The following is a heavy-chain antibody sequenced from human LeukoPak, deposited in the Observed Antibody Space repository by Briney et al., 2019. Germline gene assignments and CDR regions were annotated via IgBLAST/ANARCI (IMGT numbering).Heavy chain of an antibody. V-gene: IGHV3-30-3*01. D-gene: IGHD1-1*01. J-gene: IGHJ6*02. CDR3: ARAMERPPRIYYYYGMDV. CDR2: ISYDGSNK. Sequence: GGSLRLSCAASGFTFCSYAMHWVRQAPGKGLEWVAVISYDGSNKYYADSVKGRFTISRDNSKNTLYLQMNSLRAEDTAVYYCARAMERPPRIYYYYGMDVWGQGTTVTVSS. CDR1: GFTFCSYA.